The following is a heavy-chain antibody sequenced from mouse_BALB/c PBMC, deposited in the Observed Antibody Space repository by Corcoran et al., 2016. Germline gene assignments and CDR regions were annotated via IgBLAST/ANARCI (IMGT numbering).Heavy chain of an antibody. J-gene: IGHJ3*01. CDR2: INPNNGGT. D-gene: IGHD3-2*01. CDR1: GYTFTDYN. CDR3: ARGDSSGRFAY. V-gene: IGHV1-18*01. Sequence: EVLLQQSGPKLVKPGASVKIPCKASGYTFTDYNMDGVKQNHGKSLEWIGDINPNNGGTIYKQKSKGKATFTVEKSSSTAYMELRSLTSEDTAVYYCARGDSSGRFAYWGQGTLVTVSA.